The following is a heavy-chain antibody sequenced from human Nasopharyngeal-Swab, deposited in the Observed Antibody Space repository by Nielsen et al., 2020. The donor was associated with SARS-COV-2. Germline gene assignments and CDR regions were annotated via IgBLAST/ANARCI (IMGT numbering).Heavy chain of an antibody. CDR2: ISGSGGST. Sequence: GASQKISCAASGITFSSYVMSWGRQAPGKGVEWVSAISGSGGSTYYADSVKGRFTISRDNSKNTLYLQMNSLRAEDTAVYYCAKLSTTVVTPAFDYWGQGTLVTVSS. V-gene: IGHV3-23*01. D-gene: IGHD4-23*01. CDR3: AKLSTTVVTPAFDY. J-gene: IGHJ4*02. CDR1: GITFSSYV.